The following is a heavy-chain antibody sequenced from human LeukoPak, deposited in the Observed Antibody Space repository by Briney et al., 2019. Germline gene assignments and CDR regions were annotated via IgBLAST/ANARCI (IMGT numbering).Heavy chain of an antibody. CDR3: AAGQQLVSYFDY. CDR1: GYTFSNFG. CDR2: ISGNNDNP. J-gene: IGHJ4*02. V-gene: IGHV1-18*01. Sequence: AASVKVSCKTSGYTFSNFGISWVRQAPGQGLEWMGWISGNNDNPNYGQKFQGRFTVTTDSSTSTAYMELRNLRSDDTAVYYCAAGQQLVSYFDYWGQGTLVTVSS. D-gene: IGHD6-13*01.